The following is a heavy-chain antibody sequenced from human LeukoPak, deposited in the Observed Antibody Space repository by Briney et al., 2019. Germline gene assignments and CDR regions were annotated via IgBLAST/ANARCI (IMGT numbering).Heavy chain of an antibody. Sequence: SETLSLTCTVSGGSITDNSWSWIRQPAGKGLEWIGRVYSSGRTSYHPSFRSRVTMSIDTSISHFSLKLSSVTAADTALYYCARGTQSGWFDYWGQGTLVTVSS. CDR2: VYSSGRT. CDR3: ARGTQSGWFDY. V-gene: IGHV4-4*07. CDR1: GGSITDNS. J-gene: IGHJ4*02. D-gene: IGHD6-19*01.